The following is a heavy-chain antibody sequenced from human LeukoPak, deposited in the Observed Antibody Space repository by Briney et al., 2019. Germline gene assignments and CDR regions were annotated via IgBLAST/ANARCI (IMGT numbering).Heavy chain of an antibody. V-gene: IGHV3-33*01. J-gene: IGHJ6*02. Sequence: GKSLRLSCSASEFGFSDYGMHWVRQAPGKGLEWVAVIWYDGSDKYYADSVKGRFTISRDNSKSTLYLQMNSLRTDDTALYYCAGGPRMDVWGQGTTVTVSS. CDR3: AGGPRMDV. CDR2: IWYDGSDK. D-gene: IGHD3-16*01. CDR1: EFGFSDYG.